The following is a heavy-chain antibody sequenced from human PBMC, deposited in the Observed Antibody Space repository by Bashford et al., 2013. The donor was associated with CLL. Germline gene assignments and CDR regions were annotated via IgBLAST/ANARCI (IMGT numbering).Heavy chain of an antibody. CDR1: GFTFSSYW. Sequence: GSLRLSCAASGFTFSSYWMHWVRQAPGKGLVWVSRINSDGSSTSYADSVNGRFTISRDNAKNTLYLQMNSLRAEDTAVYYCARGYYYDSSGYFPIDYWGQGTLVTVSS. D-gene: IGHD3-22*01. CDR2: INSDGSST. J-gene: IGHJ4*02. CDR3: ARGYYYDSSGYFPIDY. V-gene: IGHV3-74*01.